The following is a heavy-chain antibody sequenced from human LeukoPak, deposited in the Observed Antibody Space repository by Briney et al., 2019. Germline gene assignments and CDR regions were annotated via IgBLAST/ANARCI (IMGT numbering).Heavy chain of an antibody. J-gene: IGHJ6*02. V-gene: IGHV3-33*01. CDR3: ARRSKYQLLGLRYYDMDV. D-gene: IGHD2-2*01. Sequence: GGSLRLSCAASGFTFSSYGMHWVRQAPGKGLEWVAVIWYDGSNKYYADSVKGRFTISRDNSKNTLFLQMNSLRAEDTAVYYCARRSKYQLLGLRYYDMDVWGQGTTVTVSS. CDR2: IWYDGSNK. CDR1: GFTFSSYG.